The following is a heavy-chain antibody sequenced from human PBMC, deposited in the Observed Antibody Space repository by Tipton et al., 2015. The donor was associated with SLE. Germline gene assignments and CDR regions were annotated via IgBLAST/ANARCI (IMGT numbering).Heavy chain of an antibody. J-gene: IGHJ6*02. CDR3: AKDSHIVATPYGMAV. D-gene: IGHD5-12*01. V-gene: IGHV3-30*02. CDR1: GFTFSSYG. CDR2: IRYDGSNK. Sequence: GSLRLSCAASGFTFSSYGMHWVRQAPGKGLEWVAFIRYDGSNKYYADSVKGRFTISRDNSKNTLYLQMNSLRAEDTAVYYCAKDSHIVATPYGMAVWGQGTTVTVSS.